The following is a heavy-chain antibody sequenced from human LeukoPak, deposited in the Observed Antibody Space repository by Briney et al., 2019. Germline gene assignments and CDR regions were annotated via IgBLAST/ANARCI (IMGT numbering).Heavy chain of an antibody. CDR3: ARVMAAAGTGDAFDI. D-gene: IGHD6-13*01. Sequence: ASVKVSCKASGYTFTSYDINWVRQATGQGLEWMGWMNPNSGGTNYAQKLQGRVTMTTDTSTSTAYMELRSLRSDDTAVYYCARVMAAAGTGDAFDIWGQGTMVTVSS. J-gene: IGHJ3*02. V-gene: IGHV1-18*01. CDR1: GYTFTSYD. CDR2: MNPNSGGT.